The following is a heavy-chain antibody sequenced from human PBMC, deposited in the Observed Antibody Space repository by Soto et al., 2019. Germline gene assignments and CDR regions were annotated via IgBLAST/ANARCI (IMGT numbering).Heavy chain of an antibody. D-gene: IGHD2-8*01. Sequence: QVQLQESGPGLVKPSETLSLTCTVSGGSITPYKWSWIRQSPGKGLEWIAYMYSRGSSDYNPSLKGRVTISKDTSKNQYALKLNSSTAADTAVYYCAREWSGFDYWGQGILVTVSS. V-gene: IGHV4-59*01. J-gene: IGHJ4*02. CDR1: GGSITPYK. CDR3: AREWSGFDY. CDR2: MYSRGSS.